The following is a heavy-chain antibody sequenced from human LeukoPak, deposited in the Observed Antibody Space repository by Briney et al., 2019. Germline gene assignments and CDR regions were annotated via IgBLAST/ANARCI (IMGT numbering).Heavy chain of an antibody. V-gene: IGHV4-39*01. CDR1: GGSISSSDYY. CDR3: ARLNLEYLYSSGPNDY. CDR2: IYYSGST. D-gene: IGHD3-10*01. Sequence: PSETLSLTCSVSGGSISSSDYYWGWIRQPPGKGLEWIGSIYYSGSTYYNPSLKSRVTISVDTSKNQFSLKLNSVTPADTAVYYCARLNLEYLYSSGPNDYWGQGTLVTVSS. J-gene: IGHJ4*02.